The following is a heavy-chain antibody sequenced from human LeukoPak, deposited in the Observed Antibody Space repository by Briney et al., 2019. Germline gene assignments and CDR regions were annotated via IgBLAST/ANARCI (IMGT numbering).Heavy chain of an antibody. J-gene: IGHJ4*02. CDR3: ARDLPFED. Sequence: ASVKVSCKASGYTFTNYQMHWVRQAPGQGLEWMGRIYPSSGGTNYAQKFRGRITLTTDTSINTAYMELSRLRFDDTAVYYCARDLPFEDWGQGTLVTVSS. CDR1: GYTFTNYQ. V-gene: IGHV1-2*06. D-gene: IGHD2/OR15-2a*01. CDR2: IYPSSGGT.